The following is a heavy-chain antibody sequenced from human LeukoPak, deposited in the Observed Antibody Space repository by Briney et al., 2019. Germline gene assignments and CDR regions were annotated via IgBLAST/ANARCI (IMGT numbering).Heavy chain of an antibody. J-gene: IGHJ4*02. Sequence: PGGSLRLSCEASGFTFSSYWMYWVRQAPGKGLVWVSRINSDGSSTSYADSVKGRFTISRDNAKNTLYLQMNSLRVEDTAVYYCARVSFCSGGSCYPYFDYWGQGTLVTVSS. CDR1: GFTFSSYW. D-gene: IGHD2-15*01. V-gene: IGHV3-74*01. CDR2: INSDGSST. CDR3: ARVSFCSGGSCYPYFDY.